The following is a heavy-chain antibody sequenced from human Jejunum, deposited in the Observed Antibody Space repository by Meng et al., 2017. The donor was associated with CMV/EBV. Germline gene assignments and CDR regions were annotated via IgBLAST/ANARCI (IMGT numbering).Heavy chain of an antibody. D-gene: IGHD1-26*01. V-gene: IGHV3-21*01. J-gene: IGHJ4*02. CDR2: ISSSSSYI. CDR1: GFTFSSYS. CDR3: AVRRGSYLPGPFDY. Sequence: GFTFSSYSMTWVRQAPGKGLEWVSSISSSSSYIYYADSVKGRFTISRDNAKNSLYLQMNSLRAEDTAVYYCAVRRGSYLPGPFDYWGQGTLVTVSS.